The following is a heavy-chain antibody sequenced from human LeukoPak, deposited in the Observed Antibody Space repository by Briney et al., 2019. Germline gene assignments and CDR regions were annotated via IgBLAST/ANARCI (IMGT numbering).Heavy chain of an antibody. J-gene: IGHJ5*02. V-gene: IGHV4-34*01. Sequence: SETLSLTCAVYGGSFNSYYWGWIRQPPGKGLEWIGSISHSAVTYYNPSLQSRVTISLDTSKNQLSLKLTSVTAADTAVYYCGREGKLNYGILVSWGQGTLVTVSS. CDR2: ISHSAVT. D-gene: IGHD2-15*01. CDR1: GGSFNSYY. CDR3: GREGKLNYGILVS.